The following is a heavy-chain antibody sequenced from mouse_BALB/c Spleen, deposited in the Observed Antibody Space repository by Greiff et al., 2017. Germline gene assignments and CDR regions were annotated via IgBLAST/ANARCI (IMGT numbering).Heavy chain of an antibody. D-gene: IGHD5-2*01. CDR3: ARGNTGWYFDV. V-gene: IGHV1-87*01. J-gene: IGHJ1*01. Sequence: VKLQQSGAELARPGASVKLSCKASGYTFTSYWMQWVKQRPGQGLEWIGAIYPGDGDTRYTQKFKGKATLTADKSSSTAYMQLSSLASEDSAVYYCARGNTGWYFDVWGAGTTVTVSS. CDR1: GYTFTSYW. CDR2: IYPGDGDT.